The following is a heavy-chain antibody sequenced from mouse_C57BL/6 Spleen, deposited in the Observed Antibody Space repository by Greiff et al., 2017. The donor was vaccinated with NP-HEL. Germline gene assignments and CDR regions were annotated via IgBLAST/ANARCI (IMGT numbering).Heavy chain of an antibody. CDR1: GYTFTDYY. D-gene: IGHD1-1*01. J-gene: IGHJ4*01. Sequence: VHVKQSGPELVKPGASVKISCKASGYTFTDYYMNWVKQSHGKSLEWIGDINPNNGGTSYNQKFKGKATLTVDKSSSTAYMELRSLTSEDSAVYYCASPYYYGSSLGAMDYWGQGTSVTVSS. CDR3: ASPYYYGSSLGAMDY. CDR2: INPNNGGT. V-gene: IGHV1-26*01.